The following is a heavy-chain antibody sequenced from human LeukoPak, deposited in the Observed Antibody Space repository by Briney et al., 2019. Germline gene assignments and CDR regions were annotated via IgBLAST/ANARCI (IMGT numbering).Heavy chain of an antibody. D-gene: IGHD3-3*02. CDR2: LYSGGST. Sequence: GGSLRLSCAVSGFTVTSNYMSWVRQAPGKGLEWVSLLYSGGSTYYADFVKGRFTISRDNSRDTLYLQMNSLRGEDTAVYYCARYYHGLDVWGQGTTVTVSS. J-gene: IGHJ6*02. CDR1: GFTVTSNY. CDR3: ARYYHGLDV. V-gene: IGHV3-66*01.